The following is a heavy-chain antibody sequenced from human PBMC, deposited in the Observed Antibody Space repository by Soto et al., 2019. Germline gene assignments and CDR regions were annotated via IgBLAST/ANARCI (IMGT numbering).Heavy chain of an antibody. V-gene: IGHV4-61*08. D-gene: IGHD4-17*01. CDR2: IYYLGMT. J-gene: IGHJ4*02. CDR3: ARDFASGEIDF. Sequence: SETLSLTCTVSGGSVSRGGYYWSWIRQSPGKGLRWIGNIYYLGMTTYNPSLKSRVTISLHTSKNQFTLNLSFVTAADTAMYYCARDFASGEIDFWGQGTLVIVSS. CDR1: GGSVSRGGYY.